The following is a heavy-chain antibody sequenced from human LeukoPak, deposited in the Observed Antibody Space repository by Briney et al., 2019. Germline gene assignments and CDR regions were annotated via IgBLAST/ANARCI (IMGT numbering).Heavy chain of an antibody. D-gene: IGHD2-15*01. CDR3: ARVLRYCSGGNCYSGGLGYMDV. J-gene: IGHJ6*03. CDR2: ISGSGGST. V-gene: IGHV3-23*01. Sequence: GGTLRLSCAASGFTFSSYGMSWVRQAPGKGLEWVSAISGSGGSTYYADSVKGRFTISRDNAKNSLFLQMNSLRAEDTAVYYCARVLRYCSGGNCYSGGLGYMDVWGKGTTVTISS. CDR1: GFTFSSYG.